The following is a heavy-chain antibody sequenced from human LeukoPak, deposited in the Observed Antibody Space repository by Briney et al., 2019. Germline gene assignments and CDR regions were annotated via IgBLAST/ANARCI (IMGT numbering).Heavy chain of an antibody. CDR2: IYYSGST. V-gene: IGHV4-31*03. CDR1: GGPISSGGYY. D-gene: IGHD2-2*02. J-gene: IGHJ3*02. Sequence: PSETLSLTCTVSGGPISSGGYYWRWIRQHPGKGLEWIGYIYYSGSTYYNPSLKSRVTISVDTSKNQFSLKLSSVTAADTAVYYCASGCSSTSCYNAFDIWGQGTMVTVSS. CDR3: ASGCSSTSCYNAFDI.